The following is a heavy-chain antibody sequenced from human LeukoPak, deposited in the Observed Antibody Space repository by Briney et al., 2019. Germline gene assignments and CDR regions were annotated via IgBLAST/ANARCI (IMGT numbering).Heavy chain of an antibody. CDR1: GFTFSSYA. D-gene: IGHD3-22*01. Sequence: GGSLRLSCAASGFTFSSYAMSWVRQALGKGLEWVSAISGSGGSTYYADSVKGRFTISRDNSKNTLYLQMNSLRAEDTAVYYCAKLGGNYYDSSGYRYFDYWGQGTLVTVSS. CDR2: ISGSGGST. V-gene: IGHV3-23*01. CDR3: AKLGGNYYDSSGYRYFDY. J-gene: IGHJ4*02.